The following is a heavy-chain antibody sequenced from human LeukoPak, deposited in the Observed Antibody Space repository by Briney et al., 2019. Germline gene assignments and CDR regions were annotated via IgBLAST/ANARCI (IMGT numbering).Heavy chain of an antibody. D-gene: IGHD5-24*01. J-gene: IGHJ3*02. Sequence: GESLKISCKCSGYSFTSYWIGWVRQLPGKGLEWMGIIYPGESDTRYSHSYQGQVTISADKAISTAYLQWGSLKASDTAMYYCASQRLLQSRAAFDIWGQGTMVTVSS. V-gene: IGHV5-51*01. CDR1: GYSFTSYW. CDR3: ASQRLLQSRAAFDI. CDR2: IYPGESDT.